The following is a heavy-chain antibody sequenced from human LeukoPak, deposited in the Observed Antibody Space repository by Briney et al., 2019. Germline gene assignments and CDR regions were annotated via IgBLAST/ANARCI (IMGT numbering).Heavy chain of an antibody. J-gene: IGHJ3*02. Sequence: SETLSLTCAVYGESISGYNWNWIRQSPGKGLEWIGEINHSGTTNYNPSLKSRVTMSVDTSKNQFSLKLSSVTAADTAVYYCARDSRSFDIWGQGTIVTVSS. V-gene: IGHV4-34*01. CDR1: GESISGYN. CDR2: INHSGTT. CDR3: ARDSRSFDI. D-gene: IGHD3-3*01.